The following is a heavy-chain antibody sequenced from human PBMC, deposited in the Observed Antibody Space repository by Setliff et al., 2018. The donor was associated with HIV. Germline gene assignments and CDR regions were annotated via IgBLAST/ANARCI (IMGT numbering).Heavy chain of an antibody. CDR2: IFASGST. J-gene: IGHJ4*02. V-gene: IGHV4-4*07. Sequence: SETLSLTCTVSGGSFSSYHWSWIRHPAGKGLEWIGHIFASGSTKYNPSLESRVTMSVDTSKHQFSLNLNSVTAADTAVYFCATSEWELIDFDYWGQGTLVTVSS. CDR3: ATSEWELIDFDY. D-gene: IGHD1-26*01. CDR1: GGSFSSYH.